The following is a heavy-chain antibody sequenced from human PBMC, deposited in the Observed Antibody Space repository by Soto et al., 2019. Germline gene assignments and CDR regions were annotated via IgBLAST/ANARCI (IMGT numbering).Heavy chain of an antibody. V-gene: IGHV3-48*03. CDR3: VRRMASPDQ. J-gene: IGHJ4*02. CDR2: ITSGGRYI. Sequence: PGGSLRLSCTASGFTFSAYEMNWVRQAPGKGLEWVSYITSGGRYIYYADSVKGRFIISRDNAENSLYLQMNSLRPEDTAVYYCVRRMASPDQWGQGTLVTVSS. CDR1: GFTFSAYE. D-gene: IGHD2-15*01.